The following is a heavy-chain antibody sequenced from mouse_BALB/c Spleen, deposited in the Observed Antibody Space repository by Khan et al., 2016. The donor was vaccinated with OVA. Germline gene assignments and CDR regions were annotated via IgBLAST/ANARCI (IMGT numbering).Heavy chain of an antibody. CDR2: ISSGGDYT. CDR3: AYHLTGSFAY. V-gene: IGHV5-6*01. Sequence: EVELVESGGDLVKPGGSLKLSCAASGFTFSSYSMSWVRQTPDKRLEWVASISSGGDYTYYPDSVKGRFIIYSDNAKNTLYLQMSDLKSEDTAMYYCAYHLTGSFAYWGQGTLVTVSA. D-gene: IGHD4-1*01. CDR1: GFTFSSYS. J-gene: IGHJ3*01.